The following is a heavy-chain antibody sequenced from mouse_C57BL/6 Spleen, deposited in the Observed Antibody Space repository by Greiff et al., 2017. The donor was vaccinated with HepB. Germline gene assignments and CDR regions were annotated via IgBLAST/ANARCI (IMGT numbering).Heavy chain of an antibody. CDR3: ARPLLSWFAY. J-gene: IGHJ3*01. D-gene: IGHD2-12*01. CDR2: ISSGSSTI. Sequence: EVKLMESGGGLVKPGGSLKLSCAASGFTFSDYGMHWVRQAPEKGLEWVAYISSGSSTIYYADTVKGRFTISRDNAKNTLFLQMTSLRSEDTAMYYCARPLLSWFAYWGQGTLVTVSA. V-gene: IGHV5-17*01. CDR1: GFTFSDYG.